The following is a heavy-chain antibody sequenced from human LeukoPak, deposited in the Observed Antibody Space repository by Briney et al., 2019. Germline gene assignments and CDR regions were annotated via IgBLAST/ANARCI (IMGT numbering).Heavy chain of an antibody. Sequence: ASVKVSCKASGYTFTSYYMHWVRQAPGQGLERMGIINPSGGSTSYAQKFQGRVTMTRDMSTSTVYMELSSLRSEDTAVYYCARADPANDYGDYRSSFDIWGQGTMVTVSS. J-gene: IGHJ3*02. CDR3: ARADPANDYGDYRSSFDI. CDR2: INPSGGST. V-gene: IGHV1-46*01. CDR1: GYTFTSYY. D-gene: IGHD4-17*01.